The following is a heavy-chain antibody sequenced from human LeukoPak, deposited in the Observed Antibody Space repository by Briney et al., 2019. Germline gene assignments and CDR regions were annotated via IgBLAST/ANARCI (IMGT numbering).Heavy chain of an antibody. V-gene: IGHV3-30-3*01. J-gene: IGHJ4*02. D-gene: IGHD3-16*01. CDR3: VRAGGTFDY. CDR1: GFTFSRFD. CDR2: SSYDGNRE. Sequence: PGGSLRLSYAASGFTFSRFDMHWVRQAPGKGLEWVAASSYDGNREYYAEPVKGRFTTSRDSSKNTLSLQMNSLRAEDTAVYYCVRAGGTFDYWGQGTLVTVSS.